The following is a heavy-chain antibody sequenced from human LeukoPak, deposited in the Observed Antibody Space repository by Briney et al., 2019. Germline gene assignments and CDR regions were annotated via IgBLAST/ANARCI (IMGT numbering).Heavy chain of an antibody. J-gene: IGHJ4*02. D-gene: IGHD3-3*02. CDR3: AALSFEKYYFDY. Sequence: SETLSLTCTVSGAPITRYYWSWIRQPPGKGLEWIGEINHSGSTNYNPSLKSRVTISVDTSKNQFSLKLSSVTAADTAVYYCAALSFEKYYFDYWGQGTLVTVSS. CDR1: GAPITRYY. V-gene: IGHV4-34*01. CDR2: INHSGST.